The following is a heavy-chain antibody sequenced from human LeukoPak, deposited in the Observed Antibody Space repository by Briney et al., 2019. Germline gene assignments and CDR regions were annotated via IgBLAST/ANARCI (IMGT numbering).Heavy chain of an antibody. Sequence: SETLSLTCTVSGVSISSSGFYWGWIRQPQGKWLEWIGTTYYSGSTYYNPSLKSRVTMSVHTSKIQFSMRLISVTAADTAVYYCATTPRGFGEKYFQHWGQGTLVTVSS. V-gene: IGHV4-39*07. D-gene: IGHD3-10*01. J-gene: IGHJ1*01. CDR2: TYYSGST. CDR1: GVSISSSGFY. CDR3: ATTPRGFGEKYFQH.